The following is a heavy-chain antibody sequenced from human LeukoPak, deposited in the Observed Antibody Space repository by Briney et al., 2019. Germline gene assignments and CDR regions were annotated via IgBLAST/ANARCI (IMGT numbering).Heavy chain of an antibody. D-gene: IGHD2-2*02. CDR2: IYTNGRDT. CDR3: AREWDIVVVPDAISGMDV. CDR1: GFIFRSYG. V-gene: IGHV3-21*01. J-gene: IGHJ6*02. Sequence: PGGSLRLSCVASGFIFRSYGMNWVRQAPGNGLEWVSGIYTNGRDTRYADSVKGRFTISRDNAKNSLYLQMNSLRAEDTAVYYCAREWDIVVVPDAISGMDVWGQGTTVTVSS.